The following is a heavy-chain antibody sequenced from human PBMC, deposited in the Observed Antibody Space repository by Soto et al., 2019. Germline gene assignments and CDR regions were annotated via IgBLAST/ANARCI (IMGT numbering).Heavy chain of an antibody. CDR2: MNPNSGNT. CDR1: GYTFTNYD. V-gene: IGHV1-8*01. Sequence: QVQLVQSGAEVKDPGASVKVSCKASGYTFTNYDINWVRQATGQGLEWMGWMNPNSGNTAYAQKYQGRVTMTRDTAISTAYMELSSLTSEDTAVYYCARKGGALGVWGQGTLVTVAS. J-gene: IGHJ4*02. D-gene: IGHD1-26*01. CDR3: ARKGGALGV.